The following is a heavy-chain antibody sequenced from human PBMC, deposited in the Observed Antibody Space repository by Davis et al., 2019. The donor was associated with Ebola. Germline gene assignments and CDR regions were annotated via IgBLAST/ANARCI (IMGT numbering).Heavy chain of an antibody. D-gene: IGHD3-10*01. V-gene: IGHV4-34*01. J-gene: IGHJ5*02. Sequence: MPSETLSLTCAVYGGSFSGYYWSWIRQPPGKGLEWIGEINHSGSTNYNPSLKSRVTISVDTSKNQFFLKLSSVTAADTAVYYCARAALLWFREPPGPWGQGTLVTVSS. CDR3: ARAALLWFREPPGP. CDR2: INHSGST. CDR1: GGSFSGYY.